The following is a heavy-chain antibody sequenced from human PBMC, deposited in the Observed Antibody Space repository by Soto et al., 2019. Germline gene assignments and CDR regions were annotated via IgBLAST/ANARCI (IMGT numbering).Heavy chain of an antibody. Sequence: SETLSLTCAIYGGFLSESYWTWIRQPPGKGLEWIGEINHVGGTNYNPSLRSRVTMSVDTSQNQFSLRLISVTAADTAMYFCVRIRYQLPSSVLWLDPWGQGTPVTVSS. V-gene: IGHV4-34*01. J-gene: IGHJ5*02. CDR1: GGFLSESY. CDR3: VRIRYQLPSSVLWLDP. D-gene: IGHD3-16*01. CDR2: INHVGGT.